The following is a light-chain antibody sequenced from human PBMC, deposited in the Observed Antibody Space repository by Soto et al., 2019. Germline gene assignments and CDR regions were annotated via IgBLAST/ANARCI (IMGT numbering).Light chain of an antibody. CDR1: SSNIGSNP. V-gene: IGLV1-44*01. Sequence: QSVLTQPPSASGTPGQRITISCSGSSSNIGSNPVNWYQQFPGMAPKLVIYGSNQRPSVVPDRFSGSKSGTSASLAIIGLQSEDEADYFCAVWDDSLDGAVFGGGTQLTVL. J-gene: IGLJ7*01. CDR2: GSN. CDR3: AVWDDSLDGAV.